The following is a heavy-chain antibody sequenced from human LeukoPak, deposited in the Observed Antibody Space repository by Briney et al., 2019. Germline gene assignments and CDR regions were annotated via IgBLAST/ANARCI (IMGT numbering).Heavy chain of an antibody. CDR1: GFTFSSYA. D-gene: IGHD3-3*01. CDR3: AKRSGYYTGQGYFQH. J-gene: IGHJ1*01. CDR2: ISGSGGST. Sequence: EGSLRLSCAASGFTFSSYAMRWVRQAPGKGLEWASDISGSGGSTYYADSVKGRFTISRDNSKNTLYLQMNSLRAEDTAVYYCAKRSGYYTGQGYFQHWGQGTLVTVSS. V-gene: IGHV3-23*01.